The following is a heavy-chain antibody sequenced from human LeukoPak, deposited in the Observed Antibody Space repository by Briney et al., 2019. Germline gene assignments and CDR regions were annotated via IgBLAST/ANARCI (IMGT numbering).Heavy chain of an antibody. CDR1: GFTFSSYD. CDR3: ARGAPQWREDGMDV. V-gene: IGHV3-13*05. Sequence: GGSPRLSCAASGFTFSSYDMHWVRQATGKGLEWVSAIGTAGDPYYPGSVKGRFTISRENAKNSLYLQMNSLRAGDTAVYYCARGAPQWREDGMDVWGKGTTVTVSS. D-gene: IGHD6-19*01. CDR2: IGTAGDP. J-gene: IGHJ6*04.